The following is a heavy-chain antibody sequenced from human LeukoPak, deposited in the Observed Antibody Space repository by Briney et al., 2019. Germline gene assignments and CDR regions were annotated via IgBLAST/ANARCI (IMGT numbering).Heavy chain of an antibody. Sequence: QPGGSLRLSCAASGFTFSSYAMSWVRQAPGKGLEWVSSISGSGGSKWFADSVKGRFTISRDNSKNPLYLQMNSLRAEDTAMYYCATDANGPVPVVWGQGTLVTVSS. CDR3: ATDANGPVPVV. CDR2: ISGSGGSK. J-gene: IGHJ4*02. V-gene: IGHV3-23*01. CDR1: GFTFSSYA.